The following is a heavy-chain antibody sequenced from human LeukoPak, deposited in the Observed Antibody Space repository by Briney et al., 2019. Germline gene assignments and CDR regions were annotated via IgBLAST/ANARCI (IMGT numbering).Heavy chain of an antibody. CDR1: GYTFTVYY. CDR3: VKRCGSMWYDY. CDR2: INPNSGGT. D-gene: IGHD6-13*01. V-gene: IGHV1-2*02. Sequence: GASVKVSCKASGYTFTVYYMHWVRQAPGQGLEWMGWINPNSGGTNYAQKFQGRVTMTRDTSISAAYMELSRLRSDDTAVYYCVKRCGSMWYDYWGQGTLVTVSS. J-gene: IGHJ4*02.